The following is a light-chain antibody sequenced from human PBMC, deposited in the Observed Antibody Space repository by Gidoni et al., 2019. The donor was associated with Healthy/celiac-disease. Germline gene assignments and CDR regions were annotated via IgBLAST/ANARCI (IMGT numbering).Light chain of an antibody. V-gene: IGKV1-39*01. CDR2: AES. J-gene: IGKJ2*01. CDR1: QSISIY. CDR3: QQSYSTPLYT. Sequence: DIQMTQSPSSLSASVGDSVTITCRASQSISIYVNWYQQKPGKAPKLLSYAESSLQSGVPSRFSGSGYGTDFTLTISSLQPEDFATYYCQQSYSTPLYTFGQGTKLEIK.